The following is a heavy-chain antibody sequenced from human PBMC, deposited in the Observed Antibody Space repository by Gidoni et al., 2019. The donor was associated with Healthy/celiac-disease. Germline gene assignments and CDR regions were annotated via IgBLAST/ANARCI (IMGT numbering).Heavy chain of an antibody. CDR3: ARASTGLRGSQGSSDY. CDR2: IIPILGIA. J-gene: IGHJ4*02. V-gene: IGHV1-69*04. D-gene: IGHD2-2*01. CDR1: GGTFSSYA. Sequence: QVQLVQSGAEVKKPGSSVKVSCKASGGTFSSYAISWVRQAPGQGLEWMGRIIPILGIANYAQKFQGRVTITADKSTSTAYMELSSLRSEDTAVYYCARASTGLRGSQGSSDYWGQGTLVTVSS.